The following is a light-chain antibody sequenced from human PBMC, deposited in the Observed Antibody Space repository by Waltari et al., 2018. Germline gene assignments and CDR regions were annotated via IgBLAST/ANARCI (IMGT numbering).Light chain of an antibody. CDR3: SSYAGSNNLGV. CDR2: DVN. CDR1: SSDVGGYNL. V-gene: IGLV2-8*01. J-gene: IGLJ2*01. Sequence: QSALTQPPSASGSPGQSVTISCTGTSSDVGGYNLVSRYQQHPGKAPKLMIYDVNKRPSGVPDRFSGSKSGNTASLTVSGLQTEDEADYYCSSYAGSNNLGVFGGGTKLTVL.